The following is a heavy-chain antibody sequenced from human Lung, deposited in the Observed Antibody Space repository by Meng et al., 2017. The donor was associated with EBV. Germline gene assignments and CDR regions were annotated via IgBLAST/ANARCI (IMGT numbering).Heavy chain of an antibody. J-gene: IGHJ4*02. CDR1: GGSISRSTW. CDR3: ARYSRPNRRLVSWYFDY. Sequence: QGHLQQGGPGLLKPSETLLLTCTVSGGSISRSTWWSWVRQSPQKGLEWIGEIYHSGTTNYNPSLKSRVTILVDKSKTQFSLKLSSVTAADTAVYYCARYSRPNRRLVSWYFDYWGQGTLVTVSS. CDR2: IYHSGTT. D-gene: IGHD6-13*01. V-gene: IGHV4-4*02.